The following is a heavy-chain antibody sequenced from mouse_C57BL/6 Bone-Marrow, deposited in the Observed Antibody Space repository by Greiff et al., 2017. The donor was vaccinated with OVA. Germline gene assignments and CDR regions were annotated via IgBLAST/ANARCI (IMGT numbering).Heavy chain of an antibody. Sequence: QVHVKQSGPELARPWASVKISCQAFYTFSRRVHFAIRDTNYWMQWVKQRPGQGLEWIGAIYPGNGDTSYNQKFKGTATLTATKPSGTAYNKLGSQTSEDSADYYCAYEPDYYYGSSTYYYAMDYWGRGTSVTVSS. CDR2: GQGLEWIG. D-gene: IGHD1-1*01. V-gene: IGHV1-87*01. CDR3: SEDSADYYCAYEPDYYYGSSTYYYAMDY. CDR1: YTFSRRVH. J-gene: IGHJ4*01.